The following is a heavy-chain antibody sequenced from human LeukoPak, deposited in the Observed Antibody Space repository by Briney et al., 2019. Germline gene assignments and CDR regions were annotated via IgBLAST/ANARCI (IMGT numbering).Heavy chain of an antibody. CDR2: IYHSGNT. J-gene: IGHJ4*02. CDR3: ARGGDSSGFYYYFDY. Sequence: SETLSLTCTVSGGSISSGGYSWSWIRQPPRKDLEWIGYIYHSGNTYYNPSLKSRVTISVDRSKNQFSLKLTSVTAADTAVYYCARGGDSSGFYYYFDYWGQGTLVTVSS. CDR1: GGSISSGGYS. D-gene: IGHD3-22*01. V-gene: IGHV4-30-2*01.